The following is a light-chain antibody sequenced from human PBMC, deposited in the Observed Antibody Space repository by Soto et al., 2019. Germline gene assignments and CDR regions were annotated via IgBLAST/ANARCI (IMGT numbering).Light chain of an antibody. V-gene: IGKV3-15*01. CDR1: QSVGSN. J-gene: IGKJ2*01. CDR3: QQYNNWPPMST. CDR2: GTS. Sequence: EIVMTQSPDTLSVSPGERATLSCRASQSVGSNVAWYQQRPGQAPRPLIHGTSTRAADVPARFSGTGSGTEFKLTISSLRPEDFVIYYCQQYNNWPPMSTFGQGTKLELK.